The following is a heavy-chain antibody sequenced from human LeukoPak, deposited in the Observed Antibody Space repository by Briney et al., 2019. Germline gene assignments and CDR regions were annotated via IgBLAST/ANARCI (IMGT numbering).Heavy chain of an antibody. CDR3: ASGRLGHCSRTNCYDDDFDI. D-gene: IGHD2-2*01. Sequence: SETLSLTCSVSGGSISSTSNYWGWLRQPPGTGLEGIARIYYSGSTYYNPSLKSPFTITVDAAKYQFSLKQSPVTAEDTAVYYCASGRLGHCSRTNCYDDDFDIWGQGTMVTVSS. V-gene: IGHV4-39*01. CDR1: GGSISSTSNY. J-gene: IGHJ3*02. CDR2: IYYSGST.